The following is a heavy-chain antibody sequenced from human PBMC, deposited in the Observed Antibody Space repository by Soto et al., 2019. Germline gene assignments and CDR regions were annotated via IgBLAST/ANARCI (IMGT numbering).Heavy chain of an antibody. J-gene: IGHJ3*02. V-gene: IGHV3-64*01. CDR1: GFTFSSYA. CDR2: ISSNGGST. D-gene: IGHD3-10*01. CDR3: ARDRVWFGELSELDAFDI. Sequence: EVQLVESGGGLVQPGGSLRLSCAASGFTFSSYAMHWVRQAPGKGLEYVSAISSNGGSTYYANSVKGRFTISRDNSKNTLYLQMGSLRAEDMAVYYCARDRVWFGELSELDAFDIWGQGTMVTVSS.